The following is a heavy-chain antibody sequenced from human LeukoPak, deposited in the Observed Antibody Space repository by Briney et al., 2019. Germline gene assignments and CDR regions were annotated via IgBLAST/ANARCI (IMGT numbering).Heavy chain of an antibody. CDR2: INHSGST. CDR1: GGSFSGYY. D-gene: IGHD5-18*01. J-gene: IGHJ4*02. Sequence: PSETLSLTCAVYGGSFSGYYWSWIRQPLGKGLEWIGEINHSGSTNYNPSLKSRVTISVDTSKNQFSLKLSSVTAADTAVYYCARERGYSYWSYFDYWGQGTLVTVSS. CDR3: ARERGYSYWSYFDY. V-gene: IGHV4-34*01.